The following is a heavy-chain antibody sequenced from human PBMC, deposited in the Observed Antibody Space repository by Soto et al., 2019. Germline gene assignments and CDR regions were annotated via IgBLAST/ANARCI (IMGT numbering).Heavy chain of an antibody. CDR2: ISAYNGNT. V-gene: IGHV1-18*01. Sequence: ASVKVSCKASGYTFTSYGISWVRQAPGQGLEWMGWISAYNGNTNYAQKLQGRVTMTTDTSTSTAYMELRSLRSDDTAVYYCARDYLDVVLWFGEPNLNWFDPWGQGTLVTVSS. CDR3: ARDYLDVVLWFGEPNLNWFDP. CDR1: GYTFTSYG. J-gene: IGHJ5*02. D-gene: IGHD3-10*01.